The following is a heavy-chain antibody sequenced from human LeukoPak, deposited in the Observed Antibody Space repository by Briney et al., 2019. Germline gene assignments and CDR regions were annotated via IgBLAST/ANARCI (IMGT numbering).Heavy chain of an antibody. CDR3: AKDLTSITMVRGVPKSPLDY. D-gene: IGHD3-10*01. V-gene: IGHV3-23*01. Sequence: GGSLRLSCAASGFTFSSYAMSWVRQAPGKGLEWVSAISGSGGSTYYADSVKGRFTISRDNSKNTLYPQMNSLRAEDTAVYYCAKDLTSITMVRGVPKSPLDYWGQGTLVTVSS. CDR2: ISGSGGST. J-gene: IGHJ4*02. CDR1: GFTFSSYA.